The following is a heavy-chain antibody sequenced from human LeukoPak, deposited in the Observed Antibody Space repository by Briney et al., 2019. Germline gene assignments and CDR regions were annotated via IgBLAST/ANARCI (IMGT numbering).Heavy chain of an antibody. CDR2: IKQDGSEK. Sequence: GGSLRLSCAASGFTFSSYWMSWVRQAPGKGLEWVANIKQDGSEKYYVDSVKGRFTISRDNAKNSLYLQMNSLRAEDTAVYYCAREVHSSGWQRAWGYWGQGTLVTVSS. CDR1: GFTFSSYW. D-gene: IGHD6-19*01. V-gene: IGHV3-7*01. CDR3: AREVHSSGWQRAWGY. J-gene: IGHJ4*02.